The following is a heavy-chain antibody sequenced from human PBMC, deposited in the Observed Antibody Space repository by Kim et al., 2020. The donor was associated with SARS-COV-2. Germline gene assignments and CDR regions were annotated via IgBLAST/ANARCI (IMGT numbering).Heavy chain of an antibody. CDR3: ARHIRDGHNPNYFDY. CDR1: GYNFPNYW. J-gene: IGHJ4*02. V-gene: IGHV5-51*01. D-gene: IGHD3-3*02. Sequence: GESLKISCKGSGYNFPNYWIGWVRQMPGKGLEWMGIIYPGDADPTYSPSFQGQVTISADKSISTAYLQWGSLKASDTAIYYCARHIRDGHNPNYFDYWGQGTLVTVSS. CDR2: IYPGDADP.